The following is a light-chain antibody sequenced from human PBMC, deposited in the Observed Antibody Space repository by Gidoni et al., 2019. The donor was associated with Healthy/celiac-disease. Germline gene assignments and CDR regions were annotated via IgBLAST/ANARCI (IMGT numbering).Light chain of an antibody. J-gene: IGKJ1*01. CDR2: GEA. CDR1: QSVSSN. Sequence: EIVMTQSPATLSVSPGERATLSCRASQSVSSNLAGYQQKPGQAPRLLIYGEATRATGIPARFSGSGSGTEFTITISSLQSEDFAVNYCQQYNNWPPWTFGQGTKVEIK. CDR3: QQYNNWPPWT. V-gene: IGKV3-15*01.